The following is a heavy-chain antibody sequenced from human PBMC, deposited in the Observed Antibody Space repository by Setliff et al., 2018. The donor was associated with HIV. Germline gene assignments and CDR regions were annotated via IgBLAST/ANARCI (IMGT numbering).Heavy chain of an antibody. CDR2: IIPIFGTA. V-gene: IGHV1-69*05. D-gene: IGHD4-17*01. CDR3: ARALYGDYGGDLNWLDP. CDR1: GGTFSSYA. J-gene: IGHJ5*02. Sequence: GASVKVSCKASGGTFSSYAISWVRQAPGQGLEWMGGIIPIFGTANYEPKFQGRVTITTSYLEITSLKAEDTAVYYCARALYGDYGGDLNWLDPWGQGTLVTVSS.